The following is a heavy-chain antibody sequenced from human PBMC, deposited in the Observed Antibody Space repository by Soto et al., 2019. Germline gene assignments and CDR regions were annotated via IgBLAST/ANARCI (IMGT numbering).Heavy chain of an antibody. D-gene: IGHD2-8*01. V-gene: IGHV3-15*01. Sequence: EVQLVESGGGLVKPGGSLRLSCAASGFTFSNAWMSWVRQAPGKGLEWVGRIKSKTDGGTTDYAAPVKGRFTISRDDSINTLYLQMNSLKTEDTAVYYCTTDINNVLMVYAPMYYYYMDVWGKGTTVTVSS. CDR2: IKSKTDGGTT. CDR3: TTDINNVLMVYAPMYYYYMDV. CDR1: GFTFSNAW. J-gene: IGHJ6*03.